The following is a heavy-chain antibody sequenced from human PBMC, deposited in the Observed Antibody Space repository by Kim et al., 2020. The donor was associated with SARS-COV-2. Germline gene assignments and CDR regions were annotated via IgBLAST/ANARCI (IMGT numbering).Heavy chain of an antibody. Sequence: GGSLRLSCAASGFTFSSYSMNWVRQAPGKGLEWVSYISSSSSTIYYADSVKGRFTISRDNAKNSLYLQMNSLRDEDTAVYYCASKGPFNQHYYYYYGMDVWGQGTTVTVSS. CDR1: GFTFSSYS. V-gene: IGHV3-48*02. J-gene: IGHJ6*02. CDR2: ISSSSSTI. D-gene: IGHD3-3*02. CDR3: ASKGPFNQHYYYYYGMDV.